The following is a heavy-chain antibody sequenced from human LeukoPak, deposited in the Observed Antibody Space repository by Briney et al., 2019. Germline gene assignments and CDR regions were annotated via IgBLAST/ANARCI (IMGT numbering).Heavy chain of an antibody. D-gene: IGHD2-2*02. Sequence: PSETLSLTCAVYGGSFSGYYWSWIRQPPGKGLEWIGEINHSGSTNYNPSLKSRVTMSVDTSKNQFSLKLSSVTAADTAVYYCARFGYCSSTSCYKAGWFDPWGQGTLVTVSS. V-gene: IGHV4-34*01. J-gene: IGHJ5*02. CDR3: ARFGYCSSTSCYKAGWFDP. CDR2: INHSGST. CDR1: GGSFSGYY.